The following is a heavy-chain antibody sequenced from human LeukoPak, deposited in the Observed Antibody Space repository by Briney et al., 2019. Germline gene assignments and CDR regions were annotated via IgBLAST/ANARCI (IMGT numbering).Heavy chain of an antibody. D-gene: IGHD2-2*01. J-gene: IGHJ4*02. Sequence: PGGSPRLSCAASGLIVSGDYMSWVRQAPGKGLEWVSVIYSGGTTYYADSVKGRFTISRDNSKNTWYLQMNSLRVEDTAVYYCARASSDGIIPAATSFDCWGQGTLVTVSS. V-gene: IGHV3-66*01. CDR2: IYSGGTT. CDR1: GLIVSGDY. CDR3: ARASSDGIIPAATSFDC.